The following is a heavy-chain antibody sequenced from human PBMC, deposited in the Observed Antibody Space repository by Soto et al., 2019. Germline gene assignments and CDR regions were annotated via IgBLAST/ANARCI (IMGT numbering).Heavy chain of an antibody. V-gene: IGHV3-30*18. CDR1: GFTFSSYG. D-gene: IGHD5-18*01. J-gene: IGHJ4*02. Sequence: QTGGSLRLSCAASGFTFSSYGMHWVRQAPGKGLELVALISSDGTKKYYVDSVKGRFTISRDNSKNTQYLQMNRLRAEDTAVYYCAKPGMDTISGGMGEWFYIDYWGQGSLVTVYS. CDR3: AKPGMDTISGGMGEWFYIDY. CDR2: ISSDGTKK.